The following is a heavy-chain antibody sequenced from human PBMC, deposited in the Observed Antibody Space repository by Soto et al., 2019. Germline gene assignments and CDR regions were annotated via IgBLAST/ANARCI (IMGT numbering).Heavy chain of an antibody. Sequence: SESLSLTCAVSPGSISSGDWWSWVRQPQGERLKWIGEIFHSVTTNYNPSLKGLVTISVDTSKNQLSLELNSVTAADKAVYYCARSTIAPHLFMYPFDTWGQETLVTVSS. CDR2: IFHSVTT. J-gene: IGHJ4*01. CDR1: PGSISSGDW. V-gene: IGHV4-4*02. CDR3: ARSTIAPHLFMYPFDT. D-gene: IGHD6-6*01.